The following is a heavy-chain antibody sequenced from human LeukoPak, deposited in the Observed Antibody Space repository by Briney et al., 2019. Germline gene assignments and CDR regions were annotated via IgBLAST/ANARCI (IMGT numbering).Heavy chain of an antibody. Sequence: GRSLRLSCAASGFTFDDYAMHWVRQAPGKGLEWVSGISWNSGSIGYADSVKGRFTISRDNAKNSLYLQMNSLRAEDTALYYCAKDYSSWEYYFDYWGQGTLVTVSS. CDR2: ISWNSGSI. J-gene: IGHJ4*02. CDR1: GFTFDDYA. D-gene: IGHD6-13*01. CDR3: AKDYSSWEYYFDY. V-gene: IGHV3-9*01.